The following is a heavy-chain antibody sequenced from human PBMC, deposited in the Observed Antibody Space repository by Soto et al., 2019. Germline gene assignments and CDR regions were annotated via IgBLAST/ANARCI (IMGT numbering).Heavy chain of an antibody. CDR3: ARERRRQYYYDSSGYQLAAFDI. V-gene: IGHV1-18*01. CDR1: GYTFTSYG. J-gene: IGHJ3*02. Sequence: GAPVKVSCKASGYTFTSYGISWVRQAPGQGLEWMGWISAYNGNTNYAQKLQGRVTMTTDTSTSTAYMELRSLRSDDTAVYYCARERRRQYYYDSSGYQLAAFDIWGQGTMVTVSS. D-gene: IGHD3-22*01. CDR2: ISAYNGNT.